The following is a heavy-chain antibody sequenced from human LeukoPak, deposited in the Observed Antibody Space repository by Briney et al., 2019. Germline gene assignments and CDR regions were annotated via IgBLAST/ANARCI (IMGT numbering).Heavy chain of an antibody. CDR3: ARGGSRQYNF. Sequence: PGGSPRLPCAASGFTFSSYWMSWVRQAPGKGLEWVANIRHDGSEKYYVDSVKGRFTISRDNAKDSLYLQMNSLRVEDTAVYYCARGGSRQYNFWGQGTLVTVSS. J-gene: IGHJ4*02. CDR1: GFTFSSYW. CDR2: IRHDGSEK. V-gene: IGHV3-7*01. D-gene: IGHD5-18*01.